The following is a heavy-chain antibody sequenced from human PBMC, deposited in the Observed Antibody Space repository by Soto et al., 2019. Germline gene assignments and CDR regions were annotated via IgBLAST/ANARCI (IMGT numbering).Heavy chain of an antibody. V-gene: IGHV4-39*01. D-gene: IGHD3-10*01. CDR3: ARHYYGSSPYPPGSC. CDR1: GCSISSGSHY. J-gene: IGHJ4*02. Sequence: PSETLSLTCTVSGCSISSGSHYWGWIRQPPGKGLEWIGNILYSGSTYYTPSLKSRVSISVDTSKNQFSLKLSSVTAADTAVYYCARHYYGSSPYPPGSCWGQGTLVTVSS. CDR2: ILYSGST.